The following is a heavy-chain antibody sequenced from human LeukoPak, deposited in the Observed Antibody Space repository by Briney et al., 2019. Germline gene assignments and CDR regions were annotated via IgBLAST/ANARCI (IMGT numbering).Heavy chain of an antibody. CDR1: GFTFSSYT. D-gene: IGHD3-9*01. CDR2: ISGDGGTT. J-gene: IGHJ4*02. CDR3: ASRPLSTQLRYFEN. V-gene: IGHV3-23*01. Sequence: GGSLRLSCAASGFTFSSYTMSWVRQAPGKGLEWVSIISGDGGTTFYADSVKSRFTISRDNSKNTLYLQMNSLRVDDTAVYYCASRPLSTQLRYFENWGQGTLVTVSS.